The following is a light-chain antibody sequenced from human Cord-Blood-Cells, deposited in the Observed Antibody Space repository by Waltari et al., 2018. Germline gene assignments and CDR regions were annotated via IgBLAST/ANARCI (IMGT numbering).Light chain of an antibody. CDR2: AAS. J-gene: IGKJ1*01. Sequence: DIQMTQSPSSLSASVGDSVTITCRASQSISSYFNWYQEKSGKAPKLLVYAASSLQSGFPSRFIGGGSGTDFTLTFSSLQPEDFATYYCQQSYSTLTWTFGQGTKVEIK. V-gene: IGKV1-39*01. CDR1: QSISSY. CDR3: QQSYSTLTWT.